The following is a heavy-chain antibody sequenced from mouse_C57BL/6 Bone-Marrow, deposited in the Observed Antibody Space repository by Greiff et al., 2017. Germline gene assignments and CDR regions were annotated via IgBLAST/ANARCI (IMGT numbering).Heavy chain of an antibody. CDR2: IYPRSGNT. CDR3: ARTSRVTASYWCFDV. CDR1: GYTFTSYG. V-gene: IGHV1-81*01. Sequence: VQLQQSGAELARPGASVKLSCKASGYTFTSYGMSWVKQRTGQGLEWIGEIYPRSGNTYYNEKFKGKATMTADKSSSTAYMELRSLTSEDAAVYFCARTSRVTASYWCFDVWGTGTTVTVSS. D-gene: IGHD2-2*01. J-gene: IGHJ1*03.